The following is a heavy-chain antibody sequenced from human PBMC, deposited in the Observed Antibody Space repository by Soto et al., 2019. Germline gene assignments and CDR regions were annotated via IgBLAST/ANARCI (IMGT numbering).Heavy chain of an antibody. J-gene: IGHJ6*02. Sequence: SVKVSCKASGGTFSSYAISWVRQAPGQGLEWMGGTIPIFGTANYAQKFQGRVTITADKSTSTAYMELSSLRSEDTAVYYCVAGGATLNGMDVWGQGTTVTVSS. CDR2: TIPIFGTA. V-gene: IGHV1-69*06. CDR1: GGTFSSYA. D-gene: IGHD1-26*01. CDR3: VAGGATLNGMDV.